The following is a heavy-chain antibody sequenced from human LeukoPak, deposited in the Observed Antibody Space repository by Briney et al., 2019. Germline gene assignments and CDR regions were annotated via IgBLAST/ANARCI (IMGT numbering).Heavy chain of an antibody. CDR1: GGSFSGYY. D-gene: IGHD5-24*01. V-gene: IGHV4-34*01. Sequence: PSETLSLTCAVYGGSFSGYYWTWIRQPPGKGLEWIGEIHYSGRINYNPSLKSRVTISADTSNNHFPLKMNSVTAADTAVYYCSRGTDAYKCGNSWGQGTLATVSS. CDR2: IHYSGRI. J-gene: IGHJ4*02. CDR3: SRGTDAYKCGNS.